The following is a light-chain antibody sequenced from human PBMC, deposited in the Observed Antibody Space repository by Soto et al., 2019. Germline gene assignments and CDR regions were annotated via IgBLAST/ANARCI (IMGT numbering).Light chain of an antibody. CDR1: QSISSW. Sequence: DIQMTQSHFTLSASVGDRVTITCRASQSISSWLAWYQQKPGEAPKLLIYDASSLESGVPSRFSGSGSGTEFTLTISSLQPDDFATYYCQQYNRYSGTFGQGTKVDIK. V-gene: IGKV1-5*01. J-gene: IGKJ1*01. CDR3: QQYNRYSGT. CDR2: DAS.